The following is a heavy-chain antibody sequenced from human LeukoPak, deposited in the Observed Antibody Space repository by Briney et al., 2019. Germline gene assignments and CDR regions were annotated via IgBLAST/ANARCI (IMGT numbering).Heavy chain of an antibody. Sequence: PSETLSLTCTVSGGSVSSGSYYWSWIRQPPGKGLEWIGYIYYSGSTNYNPSLKGRVTISVDTSKNQFSLKLSSVTAADTAVYYCARDRSYYDSSGLGLRWFDPWGQGTLVTVSS. V-gene: IGHV4-61*01. D-gene: IGHD3-22*01. CDR2: IYYSGST. CDR3: ARDRSYYDSSGLGLRWFDP. CDR1: GGSVSSGSYY. J-gene: IGHJ5*02.